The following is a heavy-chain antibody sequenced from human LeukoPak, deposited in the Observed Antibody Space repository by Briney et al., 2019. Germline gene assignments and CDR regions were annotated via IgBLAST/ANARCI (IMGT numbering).Heavy chain of an antibody. CDR1: GGSFNDYQ. V-gene: IGHV4-34*01. CDR2: IYYSGST. J-gene: IGHJ6*02. Sequence: SETLSLTCAVSGGSFNDYQWSWLRQPPGKGLEWIGEIYYSGSTNYNPSLKSRVSVSVAPSKRQFSLNLSSVTAADTAVYYCARVRVGINFHYNPVDVWGQGTTVTVSS. D-gene: IGHD1-26*01. CDR3: ARVRVGINFHYNPVDV.